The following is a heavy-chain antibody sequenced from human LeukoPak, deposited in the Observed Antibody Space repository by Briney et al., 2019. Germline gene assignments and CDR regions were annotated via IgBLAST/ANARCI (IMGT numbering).Heavy chain of an antibody. CDR2: ISSSGSTI. J-gene: IGHJ5*02. V-gene: IGHV3-48*03. D-gene: IGHD6-13*01. CDR1: GFTFSSYE. Sequence: GGSLRLSCAASGFTFSSYEMNWVRQAPGKGLEWVSYISSSGSTIYYANSVKGRFTISRDNAKNSLYLQMNSLRAEDTAVYYCARDLTQQLPHEDWFDPWGQGTLVTVSS. CDR3: ARDLTQQLPHEDWFDP.